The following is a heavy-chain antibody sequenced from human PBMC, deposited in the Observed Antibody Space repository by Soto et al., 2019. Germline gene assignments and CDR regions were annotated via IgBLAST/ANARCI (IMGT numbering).Heavy chain of an antibody. Sequence: ASVNVSCKASGYAFTGYYMHWVLQAPGQGLEWMGWINPNSGGTSYAQKFQGRVTMTRDTSISTAYMELSRLRSDDTAVYYCAREMYYYDSSGYPILLHSYYGMDGLGQGTTVTLSS. D-gene: IGHD3-22*01. CDR2: INPNSGGT. CDR1: GYAFTGYY. J-gene: IGHJ6*02. V-gene: IGHV1-2*02. CDR3: AREMYYYDSSGYPILLHSYYGMDG.